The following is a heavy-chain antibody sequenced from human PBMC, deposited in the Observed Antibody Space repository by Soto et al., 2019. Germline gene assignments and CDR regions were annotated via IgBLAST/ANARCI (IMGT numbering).Heavy chain of an antibody. V-gene: IGHV4-34*01. CDR3: ARQPVTHYYYYGMDV. CDR2: INHSGST. D-gene: IGHD4-17*01. Sequence: KTSETLSLTCAVYGGSFSGYYWSWIRQPPGKGLEWIGEINHSGSTNYNPSLKSRVTISVDTSKNQFSLKLSSVTAADTAVYYCARQPVTHYYYYGMDVWGQGTTVTVSS. CDR1: GGSFSGYY. J-gene: IGHJ6*02.